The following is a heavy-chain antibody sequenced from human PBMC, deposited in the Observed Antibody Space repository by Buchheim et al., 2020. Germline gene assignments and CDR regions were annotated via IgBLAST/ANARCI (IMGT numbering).Heavy chain of an antibody. V-gene: IGHV3-7*01. CDR1: GFTFSSYW. J-gene: IGHJ4*02. CDR3: AKDRCSSTSCYASSFDY. D-gene: IGHD2-2*01. CDR2: IKQDGSEK. Sequence: EVQLVESGGGLVQPGGSLRLSCAASGFTFSSYWMSWVRQAPGKGLEWVANIKQDGSEKYYVDSVKGRFTISRDNAKNSLYLQMNSLRAEDTAVYYCAKDRCSSTSCYASSFDYWGQGTL.